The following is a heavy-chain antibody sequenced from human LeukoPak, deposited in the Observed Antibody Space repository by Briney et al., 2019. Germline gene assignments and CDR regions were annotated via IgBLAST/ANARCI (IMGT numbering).Heavy chain of an antibody. J-gene: IGHJ4*02. CDR1: GGSISTYY. V-gene: IGHV4-59*08. Sequence: PSETLSLTCTVSGGSISTYYWSWIRQPPGKGLEWIGHVHYSGNTFYDPSLRSRVTISLDTSDNQFSLNLSSATAADTAVYYCARWTSCGGDCYWLDYWGQGTLVTVSS. CDR3: ARWTSCGGDCYWLDY. D-gene: IGHD2-21*02. CDR2: VHYSGNT.